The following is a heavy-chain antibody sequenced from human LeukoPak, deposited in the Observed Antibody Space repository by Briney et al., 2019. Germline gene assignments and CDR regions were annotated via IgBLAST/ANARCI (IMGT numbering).Heavy chain of an antibody. CDR3: ARDMRDGFNWFDP. V-gene: IGHV1-2*02. J-gene: IGHJ5*02. CDR1: GYTLTGYY. Sequence: ASVKVSCKASGYTLTGYYMHWVGQAPGQGLEWMGWINPNSGGTNYAQKCQGRVTMTRDTSISTAYMELSRLRSDDTAVYYCARDMRDGFNWFDPWGQGTLVTVSS. D-gene: IGHD5-24*01. CDR2: INPNSGGT.